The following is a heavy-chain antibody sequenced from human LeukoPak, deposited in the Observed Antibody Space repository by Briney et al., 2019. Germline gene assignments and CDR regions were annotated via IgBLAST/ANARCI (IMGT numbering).Heavy chain of an antibody. D-gene: IGHD5-18*01. V-gene: IGHV3-21*01. CDR1: GFTFSSYS. J-gene: IGHJ6*02. Sequence: GGSLRLSCAASGFTFSSYSVNWVRQAPGKGLEWVSSISSSSSYIYYADSVKGRFTISRDNAKNSLYLQMNSLRAEDTAVYYCARVEVDTAMVSDYYYYYGMDVWGQGTTVTVSS. CDR3: ARVEVDTAMVSDYYYYYGMDV. CDR2: ISSSSSYI.